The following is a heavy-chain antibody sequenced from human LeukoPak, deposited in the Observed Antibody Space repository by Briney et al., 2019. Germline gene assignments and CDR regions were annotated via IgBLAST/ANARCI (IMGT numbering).Heavy chain of an antibody. J-gene: IGHJ4*02. CDR2: IRDDGSDK. Sequence: GGSLRLSCAASGFTFSRYWMSWVRQAPGKGLEWVANIRDDGSDKYYVDSVKGRFTISRDNAKNSLYLQMNSLRAEDTAVYYCAKDDCSGTSCYTTDYWGQGTLVTVSS. D-gene: IGHD2-2*02. V-gene: IGHV3-7*01. CDR3: AKDDCSGTSCYTTDY. CDR1: GFTFSRYW.